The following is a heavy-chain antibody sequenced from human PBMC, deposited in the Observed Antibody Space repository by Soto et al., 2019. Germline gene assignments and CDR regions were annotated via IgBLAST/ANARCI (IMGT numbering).Heavy chain of an antibody. D-gene: IGHD3-10*01. CDR1: GFKFSDYY. CDR2: ISGSGTTK. J-gene: IGHJ4*02. Sequence: PGGSLRLSCAASGFKFSDYYMTWIRQAPGKGLEWVSKISGSGTTKYYAESGKGRFTVSRDNAKDSLYLQMNGLRAEDTAVYYCASDPYYYASGFWGQGALVTVSS. V-gene: IGHV3-11*01. CDR3: ASDPYYYASGF.